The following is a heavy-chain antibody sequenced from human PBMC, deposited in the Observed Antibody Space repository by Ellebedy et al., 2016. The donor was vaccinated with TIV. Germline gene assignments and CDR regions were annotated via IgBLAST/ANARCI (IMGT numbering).Heavy chain of an antibody. V-gene: IGHV3-7*05. Sequence: GESLKISCAASGFTFSTYWMSWVRQAPGKGLEWVANIKYDGSEKYYVKSVKGRFTISRDNAKNSLYLQMDSLRAEDTAVYYCARPDILRYFDWLTDAFDIWGQGTMVTVSS. D-gene: IGHD3-9*01. CDR3: ARPDILRYFDWLTDAFDI. J-gene: IGHJ3*02. CDR1: GFTFSTYW. CDR2: IKYDGSEK.